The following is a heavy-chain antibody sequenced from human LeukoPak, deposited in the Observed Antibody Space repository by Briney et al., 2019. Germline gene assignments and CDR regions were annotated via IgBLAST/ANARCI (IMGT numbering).Heavy chain of an antibody. V-gene: IGHV3-30*03. J-gene: IGHJ4*02. D-gene: IGHD6-19*01. Sequence: GGSLRLSCAASGFTFSSYGMHWVRQAPGKGLEWVAVISYDGSNKYYADSVKGRFTISRDNSKNTVYLQMNSLRAEDTAVYYCARGLRYSSGWYYFDFWGQGTLVTVSS. CDR1: GFTFSSYG. CDR3: ARGLRYSSGWYYFDF. CDR2: ISYDGSNK.